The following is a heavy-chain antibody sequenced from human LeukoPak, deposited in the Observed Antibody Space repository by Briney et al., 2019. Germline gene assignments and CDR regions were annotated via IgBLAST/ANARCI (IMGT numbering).Heavy chain of an antibody. CDR3: ARGGKYYYDSSGYYYPQYYFDY. D-gene: IGHD3-22*01. V-gene: IGHV1-69*05. CDR1: GGTFISYA. J-gene: IGHJ4*02. Sequence: GASVKVSCKASGGTFISYAISWVRQAPGQGLEWMGGIIPIFGTANYAQKLQGRVTMTTDTSTSTAYMELRSLRSDDTAVYYCARGGKYYYDSSGYYYPQYYFDYWGQGTLVTVSS. CDR2: IIPIFGTA.